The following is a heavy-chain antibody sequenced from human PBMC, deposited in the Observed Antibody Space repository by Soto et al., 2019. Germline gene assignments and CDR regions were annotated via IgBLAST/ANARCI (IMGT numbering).Heavy chain of an antibody. Sequence: QVKLVESGGGVVQPGTSLRLSCAASGFTFSRFALHWVRQAPGKGLEWVAGSNEDYADSVKGRFTIARDNSKAMLYLQMKNLRAEDTAVYYYSRDYFESGGFNSALLGYWGQGTLVTVPS. CDR2: GSNE. V-gene: IGHV3-30-3*01. J-gene: IGHJ4*02. D-gene: IGHD3-22*01. CDR3: SRDYFESGGFNSALLGY. CDR1: GFTFSRFA.